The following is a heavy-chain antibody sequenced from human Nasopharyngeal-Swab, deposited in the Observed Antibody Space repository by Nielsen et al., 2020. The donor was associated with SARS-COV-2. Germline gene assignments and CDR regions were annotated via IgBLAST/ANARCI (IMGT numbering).Heavy chain of an antibody. V-gene: IGHV1-18*01. Sequence: ASVKVSCKASGYSFRSYGINWVRQAPGQGLEWMGWISVYNADRNYAEKFQGRVSMTTDTSTTPAYMELRSLRSDDTAMYYCARDVEEWLVVPSLSFDHWGQGTLVTVSS. CDR3: ARDVEEWLVVPSLSFDH. CDR1: GYSFRSYG. D-gene: IGHD5-18*01. CDR2: ISVYNADR. J-gene: IGHJ4*02.